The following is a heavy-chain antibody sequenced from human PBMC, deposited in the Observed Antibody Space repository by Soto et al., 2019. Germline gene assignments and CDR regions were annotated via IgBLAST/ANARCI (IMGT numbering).Heavy chain of an antibody. Sequence: GASVKVSCKASGGTFSDFTINWVRQAPGQRLEWMGGIIPIFDTANYAENFQGRVTITADESTSTSFMEVSSLRSEDTVVYYCARNGTLTGYSYGMDVWGQGTMVTVSS. D-gene: IGHD1-1*01. CDR2: IIPIFDTA. J-gene: IGHJ6*02. CDR1: GGTFSDFT. CDR3: ARNGTLTGYSYGMDV. V-gene: IGHV1-69*13.